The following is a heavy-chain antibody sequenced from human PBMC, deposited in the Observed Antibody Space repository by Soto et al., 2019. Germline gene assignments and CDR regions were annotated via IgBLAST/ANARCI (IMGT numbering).Heavy chain of an antibody. Sequence: EVELVESGGGLVQPGESLRLSCAASGFTFSSYWMHWVRQAPGKGLVWVSRLNSDGSTTDYADSVKGRFTISRDNAKNTLFLQMNSLRAEDMAVYYCARAAAARNSALAYWGQGTPVTVSS. V-gene: IGHV3-74*01. CDR2: LNSDGSTT. J-gene: IGHJ4*02. CDR3: ARAAAARNSALAY. D-gene: IGHD6-13*01. CDR1: GFTFSSYW.